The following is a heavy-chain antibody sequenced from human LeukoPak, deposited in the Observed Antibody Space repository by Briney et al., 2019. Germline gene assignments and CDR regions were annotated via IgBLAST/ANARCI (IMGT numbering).Heavy chain of an antibody. V-gene: IGHV3-48*03. Sequence: GGSLGLSCAASEFTFSNYEMTWVRQAPGKGLEWVSYISSSGSTVYYADSVKGRFTISRDNAKNSLYLQMNSLRAEDTAVYYCARDLSSGWYLSSASYYFDYWGQGTLVTVSS. D-gene: IGHD6-19*01. CDR2: ISSSGSTV. CDR3: ARDLSSGWYLSSASYYFDY. J-gene: IGHJ4*02. CDR1: EFTFSNYE.